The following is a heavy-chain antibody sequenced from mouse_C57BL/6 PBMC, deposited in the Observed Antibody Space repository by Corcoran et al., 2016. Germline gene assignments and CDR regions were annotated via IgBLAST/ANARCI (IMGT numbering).Heavy chain of an antibody. CDR3: ARGIYYGNDVDY. D-gene: IGHD2-1*01. CDR1: GYTFTDYY. V-gene: IGHV1-76*01. Sequence: QVQLKQSGAELVRPGASVKLSCKASGYTFTDYYINWVKQRPGQGLEWIARIYPGSGNTYYNEKFKGKATLTAEKSSSTAYMQLSSLTSEDSADYFCARGIYYGNDVDYWGQGTTLTVSS. J-gene: IGHJ2*01. CDR2: IYPGSGNT.